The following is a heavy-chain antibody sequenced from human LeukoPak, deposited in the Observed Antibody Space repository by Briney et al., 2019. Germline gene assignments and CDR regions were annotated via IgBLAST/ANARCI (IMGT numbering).Heavy chain of an antibody. J-gene: IGHJ4*02. CDR2: INHSGST. CDR1: GGSFSGYY. D-gene: IGHD2-15*01. V-gene: IGHV4-34*01. Sequence: SETLSLTCAVYGGSFSGYYWSWIRQPPGKGLEWIGEINHSGSTNYNPSLKSRVTISVDTSKNQFSLQLSSVTAADTAVYYCATYSRIGSTPDYWGQGTLVTVSS. CDR3: ATYSRIGSTPDY.